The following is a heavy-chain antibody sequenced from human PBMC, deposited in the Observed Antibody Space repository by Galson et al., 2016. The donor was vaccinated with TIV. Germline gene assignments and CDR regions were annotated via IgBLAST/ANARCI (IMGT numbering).Heavy chain of an antibody. CDR1: GGTFKIHS. CDR3: ATVIPFGGVIVYGRGYGMDV. D-gene: IGHD3-16*02. Sequence: SVKVSCKASGGTFKIHSITWVRQAPGQGLEWMGGIIPVFGTANYAQSFRGRVTITADESTNTAYLQLSSLKSEDTAVYYCATVIPFGGVIVYGRGYGMDVWGQGTTVTVSS. V-gene: IGHV1-69*13. J-gene: IGHJ6*02. CDR2: IIPVFGTA.